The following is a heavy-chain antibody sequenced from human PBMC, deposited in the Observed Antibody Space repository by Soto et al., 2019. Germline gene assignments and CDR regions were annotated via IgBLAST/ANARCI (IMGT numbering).Heavy chain of an antibody. CDR1: GYSFTSYW. V-gene: IGHV5-51*01. CDR3: AIYSTSPADAFDI. J-gene: IGHJ3*02. CDR2: IYPGDSDT. Sequence: GESLKISCKGSGYSFTSYWIGWVRQMPGKGLEWMGIIYPGDSDTRYSPSFQGQVTISADKSISTAYLQWSSLKASDTAMYYCAIYSTSPADAFDIWGQGTMVTVSS. D-gene: IGHD2-2*01.